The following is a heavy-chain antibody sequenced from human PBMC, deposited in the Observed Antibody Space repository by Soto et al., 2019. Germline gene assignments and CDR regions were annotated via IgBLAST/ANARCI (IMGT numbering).Heavy chain of an antibody. D-gene: IGHD3-3*01. CDR3: ARSNWGRSRKGYYDFWSGPALGYYGVDV. CDR1: GASINSYY. V-gene: IGHV4-59*08. J-gene: IGHJ6*02. CDR2: IYYSGST. Sequence: SETLSLTCTVSGASINSYYWCWIRLPPGKGLEWIGNIYYSGSTYYNPSLKSRVTISVDTSKNQFSLKLSSVTAADTAVYYCARSNWGRSRKGYYDFWSGPALGYYGVDVWGQGTTVTVSS.